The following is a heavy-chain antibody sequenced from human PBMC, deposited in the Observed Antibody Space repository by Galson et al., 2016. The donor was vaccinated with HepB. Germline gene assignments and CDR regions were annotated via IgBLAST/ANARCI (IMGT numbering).Heavy chain of an antibody. D-gene: IGHD2-21*02. CDR3: SRPKTTAIGGRGDY. CDR1: GFIFESAW. CDR2: IKSKSAGGTT. Sequence: SLRLSCAGSGFIFESAWMNWVRQAPGKGLEWVGRIKSKSAGGTTYYAAPVKGRFTISRDDSKDTVYLQMNSLRIEDTAVYYCSRPKTTAIGGRGDYWGQGALVTVSS. V-gene: IGHV3-15*07. J-gene: IGHJ4*02.